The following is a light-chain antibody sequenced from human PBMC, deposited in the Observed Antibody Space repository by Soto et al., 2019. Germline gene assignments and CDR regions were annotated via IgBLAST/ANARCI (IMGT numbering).Light chain of an antibody. V-gene: IGKV3-20*01. CDR1: QSISSSY. J-gene: IGKJ2*01. Sequence: EIVLTQSPGTLSVSPGEGGTLSCRASQSISSSYLAWYQQKPGQSPRLLIYAASSRATGIPDRFSGSGSGTDFTLTISRLEPEDFAVYYCQLYGGSHMFSFGQATKLAIK. CDR3: QLYGGSHMFS. CDR2: AAS.